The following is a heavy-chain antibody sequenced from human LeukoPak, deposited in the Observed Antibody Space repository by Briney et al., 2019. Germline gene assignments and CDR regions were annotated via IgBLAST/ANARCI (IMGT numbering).Heavy chain of an antibody. D-gene: IGHD2-15*01. V-gene: IGHV3-15*01. CDR2: IRSRSAGGTT. Sequence: GGSLRLSCAASGLTFNNACMSWVRQAPGKGLEWVGRIRSRSAGGTTDYGAPVKGRFTISRDDSKNTLYLQMNSLKTEDTAVYYCSTGGGTHDYWGQGTLVTVSS. J-gene: IGHJ4*02. CDR1: GLTFNNAC. CDR3: STGGGTHDY.